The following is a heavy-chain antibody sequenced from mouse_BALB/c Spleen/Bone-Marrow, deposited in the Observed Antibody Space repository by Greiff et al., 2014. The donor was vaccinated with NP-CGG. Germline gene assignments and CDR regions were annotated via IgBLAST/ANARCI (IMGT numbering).Heavy chain of an antibody. CDR2: INPSSGYT. Sequence: QVQLQQSGAELARPGASVKMSCKASGYTFTNYTMHWVKQRPGQGLEWIGYINPSSGYTNHNQKFKDTATLTADKSSSTAYMQLSSLTSADSAVYYCARGKTGFYGMDYWGQGASVTVSS. CDR1: GYTFTNYT. J-gene: IGHJ4*01. CDR3: ARGKTGFYGMDY. D-gene: IGHD4-1*01. V-gene: IGHV1-4*01.